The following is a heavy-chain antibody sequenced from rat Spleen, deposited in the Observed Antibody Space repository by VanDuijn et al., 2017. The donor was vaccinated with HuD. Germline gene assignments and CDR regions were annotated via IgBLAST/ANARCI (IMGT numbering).Heavy chain of an antibody. Sequence: EVQLVESGGGLVQPGRSMKLSCAASGFTFSNYDMAWVRQAPTKGLEWVASISYDGSSTYYRDSVKGRFTISRDNAKSTLYLQMDSLRSEDTATYYCTTPSYYYSYYWGQGVMVTVSS. D-gene: IGHD1-1*01. V-gene: IGHV5-20*01. CDR3: TTPSYYYSYY. J-gene: IGHJ2*01. CDR2: ISYDGSST. CDR1: GFTFSNYD.